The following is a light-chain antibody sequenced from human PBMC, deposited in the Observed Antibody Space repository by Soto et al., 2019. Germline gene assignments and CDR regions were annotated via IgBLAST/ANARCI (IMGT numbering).Light chain of an antibody. CDR1: QSVSSSY. V-gene: IGKV3-20*01. Sequence: EIVLTQSPGTLSLSPGERATLSCRASQSVSSSYLAWYQRKPSQAPRLLIYAASSRAAGIPDRFSGSGSGTDFTLTISRLEPEDFAVYYYQQYGSSPWTFGQGTKVEIK. J-gene: IGKJ1*01. CDR2: AAS. CDR3: QQYGSSPWT.